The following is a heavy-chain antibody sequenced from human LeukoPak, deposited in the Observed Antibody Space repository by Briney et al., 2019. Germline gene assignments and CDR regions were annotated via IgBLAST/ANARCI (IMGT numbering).Heavy chain of an antibody. CDR2: IWHDGSND. Sequence: SGGSLRLSCAASGFILSDYNMHWVRQAPGKGLEWVALIWHDGSNDNYADSVKGRFTISRDNPKSTLHLQMNSLRAEDTAVYYCARWSRYSSGWYELDYWGQGTVVTVSS. V-gene: IGHV3-33*08. CDR1: GFILSDYN. J-gene: IGHJ4*02. CDR3: ARWSRYSSGWYELDY. D-gene: IGHD6-19*01.